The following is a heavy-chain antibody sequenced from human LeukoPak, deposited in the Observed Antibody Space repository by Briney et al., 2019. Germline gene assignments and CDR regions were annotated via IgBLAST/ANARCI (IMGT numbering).Heavy chain of an antibody. CDR2: MNPNSGNT. CDR1: GYTFTSYD. CDR3: ARGGLRYSDWLPSSSSFDY. J-gene: IGHJ4*02. V-gene: IGHV1-8*01. D-gene: IGHD3-9*01. Sequence: ASVTVSCKASGYTFTSYDINWVRQATGQGLEWMGWMNPNSGNTGYAQKFQGRVTMTRNTSISAAYMELSSLRSEDTAVYYCARGGLRYSDWLPSSSSFDYWGQGTLVTVSS.